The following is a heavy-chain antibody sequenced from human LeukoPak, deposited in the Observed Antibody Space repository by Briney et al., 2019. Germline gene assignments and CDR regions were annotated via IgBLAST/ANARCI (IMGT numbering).Heavy chain of an antibody. Sequence: ASVKVSCKVSGYTLSELSIHWVRQAPGQGLEWMGWISAYNGNTNYAQKLQGRVTMTTDTSTSTAYMELRSLRSDDTAVYYCARMGPNYYYYYMDVWGKGTTVTVSS. V-gene: IGHV1-18*01. CDR2: ISAYNGNT. CDR1: GYTLSELS. CDR3: ARMGPNYYYYYMDV. J-gene: IGHJ6*03.